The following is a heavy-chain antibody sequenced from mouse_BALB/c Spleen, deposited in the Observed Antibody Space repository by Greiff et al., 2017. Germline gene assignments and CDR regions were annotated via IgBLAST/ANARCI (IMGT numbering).Heavy chain of an antibody. J-gene: IGHJ1*01. Sequence: QVQLQQSGAELVRPGSSVKISCKASGYAFSSYWMNWVKQRPGQGLEWIGQIYPGDGDTNYNGKFKGKATLTADKSSSTAYMQLSSLTSEDSAVYFCARLLWLPYGYFDVWGAGTTVTVSS. V-gene: IGHV1-80*01. D-gene: IGHD2-2*01. CDR1: GYAFSSYW. CDR3: ARLLWLPYGYFDV. CDR2: IYPGDGDT.